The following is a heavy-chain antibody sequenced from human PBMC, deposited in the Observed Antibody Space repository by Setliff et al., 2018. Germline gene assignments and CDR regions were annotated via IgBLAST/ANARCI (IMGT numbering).Heavy chain of an antibody. Sequence: ASVKVSCKASGYTFTGYYMHWVRQAPGQGLEWMGWINPNSGGTNYAQKFQGWVTMTTDTSTSTAYMELRSLRSDDTAVYYCARDLGRGYYYDSSGQKVGDYWGQGTLVTVSS. CDR3: ARDLGRGYYYDSSGQKVGDY. CDR1: GYTFTGYY. J-gene: IGHJ4*02. D-gene: IGHD3-22*01. CDR2: INPNSGGT. V-gene: IGHV1-2*04.